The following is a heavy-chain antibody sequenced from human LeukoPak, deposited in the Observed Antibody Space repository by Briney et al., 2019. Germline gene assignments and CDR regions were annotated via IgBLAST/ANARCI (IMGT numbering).Heavy chain of an antibody. Sequence: SGGSLRLSCAASGFTFSSYSMNWVRQAPGKGLEWVSSISSSSSYIYYADSVKGRFTISRDNAKNSLYLQMNSLRAEDTAVYYCARVSSSSWWALDYWGQGTLVTVSS. CDR3: ARVSSSSWWALDY. D-gene: IGHD6-13*01. J-gene: IGHJ4*02. CDR1: GFTFSSYS. V-gene: IGHV3-21*01. CDR2: ISSSSSYI.